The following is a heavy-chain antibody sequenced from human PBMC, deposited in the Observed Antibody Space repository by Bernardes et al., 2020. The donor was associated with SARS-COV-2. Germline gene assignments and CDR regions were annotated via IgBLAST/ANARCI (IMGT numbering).Heavy chain of an antibody. Sequence: SGATLPHLTQTLTLPYTFSGFSLRTSRMCVSWIRQPPGKALEWLARIDWDDDKYYSTSLKTRLTISKDTSKNQVVLTMTNMDPVDTATYYCARTALGAVAGTGIDYWGQGTLVTVSS. CDR3: ARTALGAVAGTGIDY. D-gene: IGHD6-19*01. J-gene: IGHJ4*02. CDR1: GFSLRTSRMC. V-gene: IGHV2-70*11. CDR2: IDWDDDK.